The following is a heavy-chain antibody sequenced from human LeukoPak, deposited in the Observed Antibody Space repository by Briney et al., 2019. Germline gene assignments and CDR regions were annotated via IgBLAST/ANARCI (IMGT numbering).Heavy chain of an antibody. J-gene: IGHJ4*02. CDR2: IKQDGSEK. CDR3: ARLGISSPAFDY. CDR1: GLTFSSYW. D-gene: IGHD3-3*02. Sequence: GGSLRLSCAASGLTFSSYWMSWVRQAPGKGLVWVANIKQDGSEKYYVDSVKGRFTISRDNAKNSLYLQMNSLRAEDTAVYYCARLGISSPAFDYWGQGTLVTVSS. V-gene: IGHV3-7*01.